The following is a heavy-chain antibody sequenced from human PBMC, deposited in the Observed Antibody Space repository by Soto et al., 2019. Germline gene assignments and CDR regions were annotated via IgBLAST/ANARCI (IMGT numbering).Heavy chain of an antibody. D-gene: IGHD3-9*01. Sequence: GSLRLSCAASGFRFNNAWMNWVRQAPGKGLEWVGRIKTKSEGETADYAAPVKGRFIISRDDSKNTLYLQVNSLKTEDTAVYYCTTGGHYEILTGYYTGTFDASDICGQGTNVTVSS. CDR2: IKTKSEGETA. V-gene: IGHV3-15*01. J-gene: IGHJ3*02. CDR3: TTGGHYEILTGYYTGTFDASDI. CDR1: GFRFNNAW.